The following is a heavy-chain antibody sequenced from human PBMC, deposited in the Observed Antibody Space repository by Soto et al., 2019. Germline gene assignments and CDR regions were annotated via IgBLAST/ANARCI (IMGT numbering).Heavy chain of an antibody. D-gene: IGHD5-18*01. CDR3: ARGASPAMVRGWFDP. V-gene: IGHV3-23*01. CDR1: GFTFSSYA. CDR2: IRGTGGST. J-gene: IGHJ5*02. Sequence: GGSLRLSCAASGFTFSSYAMTWVRQAPGKGLEWVSAIRGTGGSTNYADSVKGRFTISRDNSKNTLYLQMNSLRAEDTAVYYCARGASPAMVRGWFDPWGQGTLVTVSS.